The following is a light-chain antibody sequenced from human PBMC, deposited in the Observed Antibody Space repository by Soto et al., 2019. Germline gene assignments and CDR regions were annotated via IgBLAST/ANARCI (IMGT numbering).Light chain of an antibody. CDR3: QQYNIFPWT. Sequence: DIQMTQSPSTLSASIGDRVTITCRASQRIRWVAWYQQKPGKAPYLVIHEASSLGSGVPSRFSGSGSGTEFTLTISGLQPDDSATYYCQQYNIFPWTFGHGPRWIS. J-gene: IGKJ1*01. CDR1: QRIRW. V-gene: IGKV1-5*03. CDR2: EAS.